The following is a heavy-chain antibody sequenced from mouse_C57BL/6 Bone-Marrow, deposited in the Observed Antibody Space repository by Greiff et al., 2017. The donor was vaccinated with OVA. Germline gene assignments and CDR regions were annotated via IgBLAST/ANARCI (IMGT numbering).Heavy chain of an antibody. CDR1: GFTFSSYT. Sequence: EVKLEESGGGLVKPGGSLKLSCAASGFTFSSYTMSWVRQTPEKRLEWVATISGGGGNTYYPDSVKGRFTFSRDNAKNTLYLQMSSLGSEDTALYYCARQRSNYVAWFAYWGQGTLVTVSA. J-gene: IGHJ3*01. D-gene: IGHD2-5*01. CDR2: ISGGGGNT. CDR3: ARQRSNYVAWFAY. V-gene: IGHV5-9*01.